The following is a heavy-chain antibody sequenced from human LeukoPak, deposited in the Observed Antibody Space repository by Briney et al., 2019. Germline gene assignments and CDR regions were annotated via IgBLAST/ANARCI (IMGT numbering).Heavy chain of an antibody. CDR1: GFTFSSYS. CDR2: ISSSGGSI. D-gene: IGHD4-17*01. J-gene: IGHJ3*02. Sequence: GGSLRLSCAASGFTFSSYSINWVRQAPGKGLEWVSSISSSGGSIYSAESVKGRFTISRDNAKNSLYLQMNSLRVEDTAVYYCARRAYGDYGAFDIWGQGTMVTVSS. V-gene: IGHV3-21*01. CDR3: ARRAYGDYGAFDI.